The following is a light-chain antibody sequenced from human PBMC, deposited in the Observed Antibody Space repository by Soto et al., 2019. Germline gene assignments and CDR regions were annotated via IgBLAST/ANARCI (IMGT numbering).Light chain of an antibody. Sequence: QSALTQPPSASGSPGQSVTISCTGTSSDVGNYNYVSWYQQHPGKAPKLIIYEVSKRPSGVPDRFSGSKSGNTASLTVSGLQPDDEADYYCSSYVGSNRDYVVGTGTKLTVL. J-gene: IGLJ1*01. V-gene: IGLV2-8*01. CDR2: EVS. CDR1: SSDVGNYNY. CDR3: SSYVGSNRDYV.